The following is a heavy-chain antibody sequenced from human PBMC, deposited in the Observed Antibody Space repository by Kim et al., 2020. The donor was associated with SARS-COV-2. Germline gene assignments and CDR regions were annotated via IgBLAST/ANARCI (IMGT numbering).Heavy chain of an antibody. V-gene: IGHV4-59*13. CDR1: GGSISSYY. Sequence: SETLSLTCTVSGGSISSYYWSWIRQPPGKGLEWIGYIYYSGSTNYNPSLKSRVTISVDTSKNQFSLKLSSVTAADTAVYYCARGYYDSSGFSGAFDIWGQGTMVTVSS. J-gene: IGHJ3*02. CDR2: IYYSGST. CDR3: ARGYYDSSGFSGAFDI. D-gene: IGHD3-22*01.